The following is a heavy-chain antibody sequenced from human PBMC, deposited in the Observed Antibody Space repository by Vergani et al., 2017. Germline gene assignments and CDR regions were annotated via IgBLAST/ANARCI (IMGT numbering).Heavy chain of an antibody. J-gene: IGHJ1*01. CDR2: ISGSGGST. V-gene: IGHV3-23*01. CDR3: AKDSGERLFAPEYFQH. D-gene: IGHD6-25*01. CDR1: GFTFSSYA. Sequence: EVQLLESGGGLVQPGGSLRLSCAASGFTFSSYAMSWVRQAPGKGLEWVSAISGSGGSTYYADSVKGRFTISRDNSKNTLYLQMNSLRAEDTAVYYCAKDSGERLFAPEYFQHWGQGTLVTVSS.